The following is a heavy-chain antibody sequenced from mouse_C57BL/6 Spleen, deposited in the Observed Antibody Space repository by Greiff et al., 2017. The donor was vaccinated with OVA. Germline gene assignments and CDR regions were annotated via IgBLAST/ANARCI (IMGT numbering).Heavy chain of an antibody. Sequence: EVQLQQSGPGLVKPSQSLSLTCSVTGYSITSGYYWNWIRQFPGNKLEWMGYISYDGSNNYNPSLKNRISITRDTSKNQFFLKLNSVTTEDTATYYCAKYYYGSYYYAMDYWGQGTSVTVSS. D-gene: IGHD1-1*01. J-gene: IGHJ4*01. V-gene: IGHV3-6*01. CDR3: AKYYYGSYYYAMDY. CDR1: GYSITSGYY. CDR2: ISYDGSN.